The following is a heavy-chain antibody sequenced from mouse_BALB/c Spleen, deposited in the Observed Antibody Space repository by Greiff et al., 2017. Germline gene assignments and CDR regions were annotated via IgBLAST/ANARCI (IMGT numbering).Heavy chain of an antibody. J-gene: IGHJ4*01. CDR3: ARRSGTGYAMDY. Sequence: EVKLVESGGGLVKLGGSLKLSCAASGFTFSSYYMSWVRQTPEKRLELVAAINSNGGSTYYPDTVKGRFTISRDNAKNTLYLQMSSLKSEDTALYYCARRSGTGYAMDYWGQGTSVTVSS. CDR2: INSNGGST. CDR1: GFTFSSYY. V-gene: IGHV5-6-2*01. D-gene: IGHD3-1*01.